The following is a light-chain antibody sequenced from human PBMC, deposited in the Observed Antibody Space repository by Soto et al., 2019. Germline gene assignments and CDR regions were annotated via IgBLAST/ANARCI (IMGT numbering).Light chain of an antibody. CDR2: DAS. CDR3: QQRSTWPGA. V-gene: IGKV3-11*01. Sequence: EIVLTQSPATLSLSPGERATLSCRASQSVSSYLAWYQQKPGQAPRLLIYDASNRATGIPARFSGSGSGTAFTLTISSLEPEDFAVYYCQQRSTWPGAFGGGTKVEIK. CDR1: QSVSSY. J-gene: IGKJ4*01.